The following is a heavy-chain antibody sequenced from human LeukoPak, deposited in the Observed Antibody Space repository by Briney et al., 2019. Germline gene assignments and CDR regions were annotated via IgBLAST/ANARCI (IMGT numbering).Heavy chain of an antibody. CDR1: GGSISSSSYY. J-gene: IGHJ4*02. Sequence: SETLSLTCTVSGGSISSSSYYWGWIRQPPGKGLEWIGSIYYSGSTYYNPSLKSRVTISVDTSKNQFSLKLSSVTAADTAVYYCAREARDDYVWGSYRLDYDYWGQGTLVTVSS. V-gene: IGHV4-39*07. CDR3: AREARDDYVWGSYRLDYDY. CDR2: IYYSGST. D-gene: IGHD3-16*02.